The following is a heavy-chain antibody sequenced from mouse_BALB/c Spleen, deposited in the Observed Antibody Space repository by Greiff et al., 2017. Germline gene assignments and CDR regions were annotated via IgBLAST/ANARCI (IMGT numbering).Heavy chain of an antibody. CDR3: TRFGYYGSTYWYFDV. CDR2: ISYSGST. CDR1: GYSITSDYA. D-gene: IGHD1-1*01. V-gene: IGHV3-2*02. Sequence: EVKVVESGPGLVKPSQSLSLTCTVTGYSITSDYAWNWIRQFPGNKLEWMGYISYSGSTSYNPSLKSRISITRDTSKNQFFLQLNSVTTEDTATYYCTRFGYYGSTYWYFDVWGAGTTVTVSS. J-gene: IGHJ1*01.